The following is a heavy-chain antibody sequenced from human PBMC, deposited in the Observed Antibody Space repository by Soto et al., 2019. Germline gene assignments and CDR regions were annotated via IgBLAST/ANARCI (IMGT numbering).Heavy chain of an antibody. CDR2: VYYTGST. J-gene: IGHJ4*02. V-gene: IGHV4-30-4*01. CDR1: GGSVSSGVHY. D-gene: IGHD6-19*01. CDR3: ATESSGSSPLHFDF. Sequence: SETVSLTCSVSGGSVSSGVHYWSWIRQPPGKGLEWIGYVYYTGSTYYNPSLESRVTISLDTSKNQFSLKMKSVTASDAAVYYCATESSGSSPLHFDFWDQGSL.